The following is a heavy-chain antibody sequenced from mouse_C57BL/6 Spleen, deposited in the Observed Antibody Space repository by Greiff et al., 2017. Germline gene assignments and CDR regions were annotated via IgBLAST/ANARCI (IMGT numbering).Heavy chain of an antibody. J-gene: IGHJ2*01. V-gene: IGHV1-9*01. D-gene: IGHD1-1*01. Sequence: QVQLQQSGAELMKPGASVKLSCKATGYTFPGYWIEWVKQRPGHGLEWIGEILPGSGSTNYNEKFKGKATFTADTSSNTAYMQLSSLTTEDSAIYYCARSPFITTVVARDFDYWGQGTTLTVSS. CDR3: ARSPFITTVVARDFDY. CDR1: GYTFPGYW. CDR2: ILPGSGST.